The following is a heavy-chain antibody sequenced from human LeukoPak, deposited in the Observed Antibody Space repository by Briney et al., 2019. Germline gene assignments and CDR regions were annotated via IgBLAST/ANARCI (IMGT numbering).Heavy chain of an antibody. Sequence: PSETLSLTCTVSGGSISSYYWSWIRQPPGKGLEWIGYIYYSGSTNYNPSLKSRVTISVDTSKNQFSLKLSSVTAADTAVYYCARVRVGATEYYFDYWGQGTLVTVSS. J-gene: IGHJ4*02. V-gene: IGHV4-59*01. CDR1: GGSISSYY. D-gene: IGHD1-26*01. CDR3: ARVRVGATEYYFDY. CDR2: IYYSGST.